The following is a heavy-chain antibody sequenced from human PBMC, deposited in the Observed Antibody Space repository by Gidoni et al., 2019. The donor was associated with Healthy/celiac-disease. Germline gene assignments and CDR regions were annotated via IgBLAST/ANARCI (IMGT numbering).Heavy chain of an antibody. CDR3: AKGREWELTYYFDY. V-gene: IGHV3-9*01. CDR1: GFTFDDYA. D-gene: IGHD1-26*01. Sequence: EVQLVESGGGLVQPGRSLRLSCAASGFTFDDYAMHWVRQAPGKGLEWVSGISWNSGSIGYADSVKGRFTISRDNAKNSLYLQMNSLRAEDTALYYCAKGREWELTYYFDYWGQGTLVTVSS. CDR2: ISWNSGSI. J-gene: IGHJ4*02.